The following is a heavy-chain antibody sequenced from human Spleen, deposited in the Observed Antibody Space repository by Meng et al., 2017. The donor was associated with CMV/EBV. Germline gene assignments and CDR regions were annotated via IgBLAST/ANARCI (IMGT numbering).Heavy chain of an antibody. D-gene: IGHD6-13*01. Sequence: SETLSLTCAVYGGSFSGYYWSWIRQPPGKGLEWIGEINHSGSTSYNPSLKSRVTISIDTSKSQFSLKLSSVTAADTAVYYCARENSSSPGYYYYGMDVWGQGTTVTVSS. CDR2: INHSGST. J-gene: IGHJ6*02. CDR3: ARENSSSPGYYYYGMDV. V-gene: IGHV4-34*01. CDR1: GGSFSGYY.